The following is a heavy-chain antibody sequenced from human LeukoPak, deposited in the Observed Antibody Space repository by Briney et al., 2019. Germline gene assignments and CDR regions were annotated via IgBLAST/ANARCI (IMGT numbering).Heavy chain of an antibody. D-gene: IGHD3-22*01. CDR1: GFTFTSSA. V-gene: IGHV1-58*01. J-gene: IGHJ4*02. CDR2: IVVGSGNT. Sequence: SVKVSCKASGFTFTSSAVQWVRQARGQRLEWIGWIVVGSGNTNYAQKFQERVTITRDMSTSTAYMELSSLRSEDTAVYYCAADWGYDSSGYRYYFDYWGQGTLVTVSS. CDR3: AADWGYDSSGYRYYFDY.